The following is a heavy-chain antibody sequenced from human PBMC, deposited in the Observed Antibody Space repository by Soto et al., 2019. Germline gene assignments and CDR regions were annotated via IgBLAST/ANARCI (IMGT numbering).Heavy chain of an antibody. J-gene: IGHJ4*02. D-gene: IGHD3-22*01. CDR3: ARDPEGGHDYYDSSGYYDTPSRPQDGDY. V-gene: IGHV3-33*01. CDR1: GFTFSRYG. Sequence: QVQLVESGGGVVQPGRSLRLSCAASGFTFSRYGMHWVRQAPGKGLEWVAVIWYDGSNKYYADSVKGRFTISRDNSKNTLYLQMNSLRAEDTAVYYCARDPEGGHDYYDSSGYYDTPSRPQDGDYWGQGTLVTVSS. CDR2: IWYDGSNK.